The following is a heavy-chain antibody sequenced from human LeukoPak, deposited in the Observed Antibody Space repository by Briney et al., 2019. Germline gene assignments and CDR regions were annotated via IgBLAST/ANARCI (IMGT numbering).Heavy chain of an antibody. Sequence: SVKVSCKASGGTFSSYAISWVRQAPGQGLEWMGGIIPIFGTANYAQKFQGRVTITTDESTGTAYMELSSLRSEDTAVYYCARGAYSGYDSGSFDYWGQGTLVTVSS. J-gene: IGHJ4*02. CDR1: GGTFSSYA. D-gene: IGHD5-12*01. CDR2: IIPIFGTA. V-gene: IGHV1-69*05. CDR3: ARGAYSGYDSGSFDY.